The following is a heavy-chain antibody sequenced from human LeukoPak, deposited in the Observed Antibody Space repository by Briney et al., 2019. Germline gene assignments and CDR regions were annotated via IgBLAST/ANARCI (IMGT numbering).Heavy chain of an antibody. J-gene: IGHJ4*02. CDR3: ARGKGGSYYGISYYFDY. D-gene: IGHD1-26*01. CDR2: IYHSGST. CDR1: GGSISSGGYY. V-gene: IGHV4-30-2*01. Sequence: SQTLSLTCTVSGGSISSGGYYWSWIRQPPGKGLEWIGYIYHSGSTYYNPSLKSRVTISVDRSKNQFSLKLSSVTAADTAVYYCARGKGGSYYGISYYFDYWGQGTLVTVSS.